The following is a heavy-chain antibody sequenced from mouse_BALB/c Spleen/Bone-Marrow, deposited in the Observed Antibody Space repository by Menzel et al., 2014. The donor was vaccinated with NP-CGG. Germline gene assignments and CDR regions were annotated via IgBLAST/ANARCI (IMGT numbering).Heavy chain of an antibody. J-gene: IGHJ2*01. V-gene: IGHV1-54*03. CDR3: ARGGYYGLDY. Sequence: AQLQQSGAKLVRPGTSVKVSCKASGYAFTNYLIEWFKQRPGQGLEWIGVINPGSGGTNFNEKFRGKATLTADKSSSTAYMQFNSLTSDDSAVYFCARGGYYGLDYWGQGTTLTVSS. CDR2: INPGSGGT. CDR1: GYAFTNYL. D-gene: IGHD2-1*01.